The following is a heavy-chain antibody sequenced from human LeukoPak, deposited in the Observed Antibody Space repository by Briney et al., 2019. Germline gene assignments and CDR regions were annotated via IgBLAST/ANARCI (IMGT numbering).Heavy chain of an antibody. J-gene: IGHJ4*02. CDR1: GGSISSGSYY. CDR3: ARAYSSGWYNLAIDY. D-gene: IGHD6-19*01. Sequence: SETLSLTCTVSGGSISSGSYYWSWIRQPAGKGLEWIGRIYTSGSTNYNPSLKSRVTMSVDTSKNQFSLKLSSVTAADTAVYYCARAYSSGWYNLAIDYWGQGTLVTVSS. CDR2: IYTSGST. V-gene: IGHV4-61*02.